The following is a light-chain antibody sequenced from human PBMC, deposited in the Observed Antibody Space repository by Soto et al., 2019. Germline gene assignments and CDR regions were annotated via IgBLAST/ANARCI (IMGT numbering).Light chain of an antibody. Sequence: EIVMTQSPATLSVSPGERATLSCRASQSVSSSLAWYQHKPGQAPRLLIYGASTRATGIPARFSGSGSGTEFTLTISSLQSEDLAVYYCQQRSNWPPITFGQGTRLEIK. CDR3: QQRSNWPPIT. CDR2: GAS. J-gene: IGKJ5*01. V-gene: IGKV3-15*01. CDR1: QSVSSS.